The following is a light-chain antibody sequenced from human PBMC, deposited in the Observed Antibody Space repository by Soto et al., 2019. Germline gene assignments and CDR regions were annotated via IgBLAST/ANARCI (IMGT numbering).Light chain of an antibody. CDR3: SSHTSGSTRV. CDR2: EVT. Sequence: QSALTQPASVSGSPGQSIAISCTGTSSDVGGYNYVSWYQQHPGKAPKLMIYEVTKRPSWVSNRFSGSKSGNTASLTISGLQPEDEADYYCSSHTSGSTRVFGSGTKLTVL. CDR1: SSDVGGYNY. V-gene: IGLV2-14*01. J-gene: IGLJ1*01.